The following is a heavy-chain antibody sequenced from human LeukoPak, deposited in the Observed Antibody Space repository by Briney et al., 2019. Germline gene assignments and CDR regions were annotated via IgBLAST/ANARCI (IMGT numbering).Heavy chain of an antibody. J-gene: IGHJ4*02. CDR3: AGEFSGSYLYYFDY. CDR1: GFTFSGFW. D-gene: IGHD1-26*01. CDR2: INSDGSEG. V-gene: IGHV3-7*01. Sequence: PGGSLRLSCAVSGFTFSGFWMSWSRQAPGKGLEWVASINSDGSEGYYADVVKGRFTISRDNSKNTLYLQMNSLRAEDTAVYYCAGEFSGSYLYYFDYWGQGALVTVSS.